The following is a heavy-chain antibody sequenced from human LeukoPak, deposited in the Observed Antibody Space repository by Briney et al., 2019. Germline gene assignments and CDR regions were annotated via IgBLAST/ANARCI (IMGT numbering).Heavy chain of an antibody. Sequence: PGRSLRLSCAASGFTFSSYAMHWVRQAPGKGLEWGAVISYDGSNKYYADSVKGRFTISRDNSKNTLYLQMNSLRAEDTAIYYCARESCGASCHPVHWGQGALVTVSS. V-gene: IGHV3-30*14. D-gene: IGHD2-15*01. J-gene: IGHJ4*02. CDR3: ARESCGASCHPVH. CDR2: ISYDGSNK. CDR1: GFTFSSYA.